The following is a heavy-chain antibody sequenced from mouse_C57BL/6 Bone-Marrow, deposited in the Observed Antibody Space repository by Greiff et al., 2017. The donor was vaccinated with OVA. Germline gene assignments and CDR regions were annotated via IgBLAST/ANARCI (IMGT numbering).Heavy chain of an antibody. D-gene: IGHD1-1*01. CDR2: ISSGGSYT. J-gene: IGHJ3*01. V-gene: IGHV5-6*01. Sequence: EVQLVESGGDLVKPGGSLKLSCAASGFTFSSYGMSWVRQTPDKRLEWVATISSGGSYTYYPDSVKGRFTISRDNAKNTLYLQMSSLKSEDTAMYYCARQLLRYSCFAYWGQGTLVTVSA. CDR3: ARQLLRYSCFAY. CDR1: GFTFSSYG.